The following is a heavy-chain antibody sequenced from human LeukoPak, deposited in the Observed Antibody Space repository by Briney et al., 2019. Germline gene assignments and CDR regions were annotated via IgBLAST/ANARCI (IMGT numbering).Heavy chain of an antibody. J-gene: IGHJ4*02. CDR1: GFTFGSYE. V-gene: IGHV3-48*03. CDR2: IDGSGTII. D-gene: IGHD4-17*01. CDR3: ARDLGYGEPFLRY. Sequence: GGSLRLSCAASGFTFGSYEMNWVRQAPGKGLEWVSYIDGSGTIIHYADSVKGRFTISRDNAKNSLYLQMNSLRAEDTAVYYCARDLGYGEPFLRYWSQGTLVTVSS.